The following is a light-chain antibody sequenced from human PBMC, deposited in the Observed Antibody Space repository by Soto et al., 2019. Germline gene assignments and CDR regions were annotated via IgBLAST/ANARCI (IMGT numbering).Light chain of an antibody. CDR3: TSYTSSSTYV. CDR2: DVS. V-gene: IGLV2-14*01. Sequence: SVLTQPASVSGSPGQSIAISCTGTSSDVGGYKYVSWYQQHPGKAPKLMIYDVSNRPSGVSDRFSGSKSGNTASLTISGLQADDEADYYCTSYTSSSTYVFGTGTKVTVL. J-gene: IGLJ1*01. CDR1: SSDVGGYKY.